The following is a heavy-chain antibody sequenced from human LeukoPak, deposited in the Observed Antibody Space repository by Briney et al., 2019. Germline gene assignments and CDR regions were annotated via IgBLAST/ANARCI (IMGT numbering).Heavy chain of an antibody. CDR2: INPNSGGT. CDR3: ARDRGVYGWYMDY. D-gene: IGHD6-19*01. Sequence: ASVKVSCKASGYTFTGCYMHWVRQAPGQGLEWMGRINPNSGGTNYAQKFQGRVTMTRDTSISTAYMELSRLRSDDTAVYYCARDRGVYGWYMDYWGQGTLVTVSS. J-gene: IGHJ4*02. V-gene: IGHV1-2*06. CDR1: GYTFTGCY.